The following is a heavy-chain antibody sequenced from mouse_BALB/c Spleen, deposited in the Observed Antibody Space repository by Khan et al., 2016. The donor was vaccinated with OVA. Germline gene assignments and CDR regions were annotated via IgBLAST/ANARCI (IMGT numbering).Heavy chain of an antibody. D-gene: IGHD2-4*01. CDR2: IWSGGTT. J-gene: IGHJ3*01. Sequence: QVQLQQSGPGLVQPSQSLSITCTVSGFSLTTYGVHWVRQSPGKGLEWLGVIWSGGTTDYSAAFISRLSITTDKSKSKVFFKMNSLQANDTAIDVCARNYDYDEGLAYWGQGTLVTVSA. V-gene: IGHV2-2*02. CDR1: GFSLTTYG. CDR3: ARNYDYDEGLAY.